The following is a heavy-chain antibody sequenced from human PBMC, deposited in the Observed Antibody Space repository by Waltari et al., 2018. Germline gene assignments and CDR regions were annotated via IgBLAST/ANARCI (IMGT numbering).Heavy chain of an antibody. Sequence: EVQLVESGGGLVQPGGSLRLSCAASGFTFSTYWMHWVRQAPGKGLVSVSHINTDGSITNSADSVKGRFTISRDNAKNTLFLQMNSLRAEDTAVYYCVLYSSSFLGDCWGQGTLVTVSS. J-gene: IGHJ4*02. V-gene: IGHV3-74*01. CDR1: GFTFSTYW. CDR3: VLYSSSFLGDC. CDR2: INTDGSIT. D-gene: IGHD6-13*01.